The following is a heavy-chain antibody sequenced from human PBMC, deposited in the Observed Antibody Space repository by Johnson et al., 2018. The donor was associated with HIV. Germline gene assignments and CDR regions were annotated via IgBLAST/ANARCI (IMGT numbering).Heavy chain of an antibody. V-gene: IGHV3-11*01. Sequence: QVQLVESGGGVVRPGGSLRLSCAASGFTFDDYGMSWVRQAPGQGLEWVSYISSSGDTTYYADSVKGRFTISRDIAENSLYLQMNSLRAEDTALYYCAREALTYYDSSGSYYPVHDAFDIWGLGTLVTVSS. CDR3: AREALTYYDSSGSYYPVHDAFDI. CDR2: ISSSGDTT. J-gene: IGHJ3*02. D-gene: IGHD3-10*01. CDR1: GFTFDDYG.